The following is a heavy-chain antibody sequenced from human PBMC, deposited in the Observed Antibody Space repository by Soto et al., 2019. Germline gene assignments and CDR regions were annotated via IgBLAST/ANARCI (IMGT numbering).Heavy chain of an antibody. CDR2: IYYSGST. J-gene: IGHJ4*02. CDR3: ARDSYCGGDCPRIDY. Sequence: PSETLSLTCTVSGGSIRNYYWSWIRQPPGKGLEWMGCIYYSGSTNYNPSLKSRVTISVDTSKNQFSLYLQVNSLRAEDTAVYYCARDSYCGGDCPRIDYWGQGTLVTVSS. CDR1: GGSIRNYY. V-gene: IGHV4-59*12. D-gene: IGHD2-21*02.